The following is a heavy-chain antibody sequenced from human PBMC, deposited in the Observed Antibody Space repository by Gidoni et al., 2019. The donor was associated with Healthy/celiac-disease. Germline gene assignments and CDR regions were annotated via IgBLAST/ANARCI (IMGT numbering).Heavy chain of an antibody. CDR2: IWYDGSNK. CDR1: GFTFSSYG. Sequence: GSGGGVVQPGRSLRLSCAASGFTFSSYGMHWVRQAPGKGLEWVAVIWYDGSNKYYADSVKGRFTISRDNSKNTLYLQMNSLRAEDTAVYYCARGVYQLLWGFDPWGQGTLVTVSS. D-gene: IGHD2-2*01. CDR3: ARGVYQLLWGFDP. V-gene: IGHV3-33*01. J-gene: IGHJ5*02.